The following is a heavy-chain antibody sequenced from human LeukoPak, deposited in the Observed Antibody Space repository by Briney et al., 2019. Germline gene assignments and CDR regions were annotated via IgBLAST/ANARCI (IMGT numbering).Heavy chain of an antibody. J-gene: IGHJ6*03. D-gene: IGHD2-15*01. CDR2: IHYTGTT. V-gene: IGHV4-59*01. CDR3: ARGYCSGGACYSNYYYMDV. Sequence: SETLSLTCTVSGGSTSSYYWSWIRQPPGKGLEWIEYIHYTGTTNYNPSLKSRLTMSLDTSKNQISLRLSSVTAADTAVYYCARGYCSGGACYSNYYYMDVWGKGTTVTVSS. CDR1: GGSTSSYY.